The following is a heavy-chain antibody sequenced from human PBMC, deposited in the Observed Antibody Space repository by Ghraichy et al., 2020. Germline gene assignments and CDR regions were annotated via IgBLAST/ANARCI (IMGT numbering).Heavy chain of an antibody. Sequence: SVKVSCKASGGTFSSYAISWVRQAPGQGLEWMGGIIPIFGTANYAQRFQGRVTITADESTSTAYMELSSLRSEDTAVYYCARVRDGDTAMVYGDGFDIWGQGTMVTVSS. CDR3: ARVRDGDTAMVYGDGFDI. V-gene: IGHV1-69*13. J-gene: IGHJ3*02. CDR1: GGTFSSYA. D-gene: IGHD5-18*01. CDR2: IIPIFGTA.